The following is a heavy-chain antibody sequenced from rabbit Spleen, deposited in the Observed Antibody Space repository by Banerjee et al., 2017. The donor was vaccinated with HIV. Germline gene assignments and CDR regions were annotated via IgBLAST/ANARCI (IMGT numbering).Heavy chain of an antibody. CDR2: IYGGSSGTT. D-gene: IGHD1-1*01. V-gene: IGHV1S45*01. J-gene: IGHJ4*01. CDR1: GFSFSSSYY. Sequence: QEQLEESGGGLVQPEGSLTLTCTASGFSFSSSYYMCWVRQAPGKGLEWIACIYGGSSGTTYYASGAKGRFTISKISSTTVTLQMTSLTAADTATYFCARGDASSGDGYNLWGPGTLVTVS. CDR3: ARGDASSGDGYNL.